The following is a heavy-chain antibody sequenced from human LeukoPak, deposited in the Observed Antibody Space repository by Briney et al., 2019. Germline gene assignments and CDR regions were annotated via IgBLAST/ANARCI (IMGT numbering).Heavy chain of an antibody. D-gene: IGHD5-12*01. CDR3: ARSANSGRETNY. CDR1: GGSINSSSYS. V-gene: IGHV4-39*01. J-gene: IGHJ4*02. Sequence: PSETLSLTCTVSGGSINSSSYSWGWIRQPPGEGLEWIGTIYYSGTIYYRPSLKSRVTISVDTSKNQFSLKTTSATAADTAVYYCARSANSGRETNYWGQGTLVTVSS. CDR2: IYYSGTI.